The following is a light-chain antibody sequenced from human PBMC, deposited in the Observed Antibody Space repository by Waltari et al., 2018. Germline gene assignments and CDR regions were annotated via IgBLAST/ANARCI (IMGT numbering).Light chain of an antibody. Sequence: QSVVTQPPSASGTPGQRVTISCSGSSSNIGRYYVHWYQHLPGTAPKLLIYRDTQRLSGFPDRFSGSKSGTSASLAISGLRSEDEADYYCAVWDDSLSGPVFGGGTKLTVL. J-gene: IGLJ2*01. V-gene: IGLV1-47*01. CDR1: SSNIGRYY. CDR3: AVWDDSLSGPV. CDR2: RDT.